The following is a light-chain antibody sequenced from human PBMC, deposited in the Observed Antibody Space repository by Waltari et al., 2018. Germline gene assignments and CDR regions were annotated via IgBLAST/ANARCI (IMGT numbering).Light chain of an antibody. CDR3: QQYNNWPPYT. CDR2: SAS. Sequence: EIVMTQSAATLSVSPGERATLSCRASQTVGSNFAWYQQNPGRAPRLLIYSASTRTTGIPARFSGSGSGTEFTLTISSLQSEDFAVYYCQQYNNWPPYTFGQGTKLEIK. V-gene: IGKV3-15*01. J-gene: IGKJ2*01. CDR1: QTVGSN.